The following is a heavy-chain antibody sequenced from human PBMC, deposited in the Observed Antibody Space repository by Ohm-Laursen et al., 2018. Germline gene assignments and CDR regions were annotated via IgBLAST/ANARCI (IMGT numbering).Heavy chain of an antibody. J-gene: IGHJ5*02. CDR3: ATGRYYDSSGYLFSWFDP. Sequence: ASVKVSCKASGYIFIGYYMHWVRQAPGQGLEWMGWINPNSGGTNYAQKFQGRVTMTRDTSISTAYMELSSLRSEDTAVYYCATGRYYDSSGYLFSWFDPWGQGTLVTVSS. V-gene: IGHV1-2*02. D-gene: IGHD3-22*01. CDR1: GYIFIGYY. CDR2: INPNSGGT.